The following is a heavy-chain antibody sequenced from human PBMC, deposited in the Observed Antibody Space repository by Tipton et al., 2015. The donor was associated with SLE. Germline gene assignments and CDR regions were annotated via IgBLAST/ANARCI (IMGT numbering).Heavy chain of an antibody. CDR2: IYTSGST. D-gene: IGHD3-3*01. J-gene: IGHJ4*02. Sequence: TLSLTCTVSGGSISNYYWSWIRQPPGKGLEWIGYIYTSGSTNYNPSLKSRVTISVDTSKNQFSLKLSSVTAADTAVYYCARVVGYDFWSGYYDWGQGTLVTVSS. CDR1: GGSISNYY. V-gene: IGHV4-4*09. CDR3: ARVVGYDFWSGYYD.